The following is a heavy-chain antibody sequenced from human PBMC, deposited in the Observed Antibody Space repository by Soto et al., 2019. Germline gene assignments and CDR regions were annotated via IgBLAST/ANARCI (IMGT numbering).Heavy chain of an antibody. CDR3: ASSNWNYGY. CDR2: IYYSGST. V-gene: IGHV4-59*01. J-gene: IGHJ4*02. CDR1: GGSIISYY. D-gene: IGHD1-7*01. Sequence: QVQLQESGPGLVKPSEPLSLTCTVSGGSIISYYWSWIRQPPGKGLEWIGYIYYSGSTNYNPSLKSRVTISVDTSKNQFSLKLSSVTAADTAVYYCASSNWNYGYWGQGTLVTVSS.